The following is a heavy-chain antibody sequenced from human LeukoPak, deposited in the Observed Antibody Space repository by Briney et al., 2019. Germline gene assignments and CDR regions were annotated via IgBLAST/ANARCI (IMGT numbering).Heavy chain of an antibody. CDR2: IYYSGST. D-gene: IGHD3-10*01. CDR3: ARHELLWFGELYL. Sequence: PSETLSLTCTVSVGSISSYYWSWIRQPPGKGLEWIGYIYYSGSTNYNPSLKSRVTISVDTSKNQFSLKLISVTAADTAVYYCARHELLWFGELYLWGQGTLVTVSS. V-gene: IGHV4-59*08. J-gene: IGHJ4*02. CDR1: VGSISSYY.